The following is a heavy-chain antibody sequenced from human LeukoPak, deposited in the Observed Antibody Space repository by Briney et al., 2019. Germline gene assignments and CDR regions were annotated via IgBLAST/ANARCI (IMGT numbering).Heavy chain of an antibody. J-gene: IGHJ4*02. CDR2: INHSGST. Sequence: SETLSLTCAVYGGSFSGYYWSWIRQPPGKGLEWIGEINHSGSTNYNPSLKSRVTISVDTSKNQFSLKLSSVTAADTAVYYCARPHRTNYRGFSFWGQGTLVTVSS. V-gene: IGHV4-34*01. D-gene: IGHD4-23*01. CDR1: GGSFSGYY. CDR3: ARPHRTNYRGFSF.